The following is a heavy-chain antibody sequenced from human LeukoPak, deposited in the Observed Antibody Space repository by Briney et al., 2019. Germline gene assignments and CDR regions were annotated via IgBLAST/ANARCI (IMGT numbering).Heavy chain of an antibody. J-gene: IGHJ2*01. D-gene: IGHD3-10*01. CDR3: ALMDYYGSGSYYNWYFDL. V-gene: IGHV3-64*04. CDR1: GFIFYSYA. Sequence: GGSLRLSCSASGFIFYSYAMHWVRQAPGKGLEYVSGISSNGGSTYYANSVKGRFTISRDNSKNTLYLQMNSLRAEDTAVYYCALMDYYGSGSYYNWYFDLWGRGTLVTVSS. CDR2: ISSNGGST.